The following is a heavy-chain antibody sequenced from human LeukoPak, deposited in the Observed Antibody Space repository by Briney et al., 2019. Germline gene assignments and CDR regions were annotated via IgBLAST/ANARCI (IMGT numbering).Heavy chain of an antibody. V-gene: IGHV4-34*01. Sequence: SETLSLTCAVYGGSFSGYYWSWIRQPPGKGLEWIGEINHSGSTNYNPSLKSRVTISVDTSKNQFSLKLSSVTAADTAVYYCXXLGXXXXVXAALDGXTYYMXVWGKGXTVTVSS. D-gene: IGHD2-2*01. CDR1: GGSFSGYY. CDR2: INHSGST. CDR3: XXLGXXXXVXAALDGXTYYMXV. J-gene: IGHJ6*03.